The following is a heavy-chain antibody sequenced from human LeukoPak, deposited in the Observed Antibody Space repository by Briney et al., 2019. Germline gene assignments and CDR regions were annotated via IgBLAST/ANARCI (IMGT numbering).Heavy chain of an antibody. CDR2: IYYSGST. CDR3: ARVGGEWLGRYLYYFDY. CDR1: GGSISSSSYY. D-gene: IGHD3-3*01. J-gene: IGHJ4*02. Sequence: SETLSLTCTVSGGSISSSSYYGGWIRQPPGKGLEWIGSIYYSGSTYYNPSLKSRVTISVDTSKNQFSLKLSSVTAADTAVYYCARVGGEWLGRYLYYFDYWGQGTLVTVSS. V-gene: IGHV4-39*07.